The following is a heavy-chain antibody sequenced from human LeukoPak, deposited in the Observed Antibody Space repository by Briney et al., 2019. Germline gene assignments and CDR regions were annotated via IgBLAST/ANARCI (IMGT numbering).Heavy chain of an antibody. Sequence: GGSLRLSCAASGFTFSSYAMHWVRQAPGKGLEWVAVISYDGSNKYYADSVKSRFTISRDNSKNTLYLQMNSLRAEDTAVYYCARDLSRVGATDYWGQGTLVTVYS. CDR2: ISYDGSNK. D-gene: IGHD1-26*01. V-gene: IGHV3-30-3*01. J-gene: IGHJ4*02. CDR3: ARDLSRVGATDY. CDR1: GFTFSSYA.